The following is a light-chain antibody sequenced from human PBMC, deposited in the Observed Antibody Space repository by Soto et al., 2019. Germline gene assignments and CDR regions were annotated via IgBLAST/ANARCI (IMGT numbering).Light chain of an antibody. CDR1: QGISTS. CDR2: TAS. V-gene: IGKV1-12*01. J-gene: IGKJ2*01. CDR3: QQYGSSPPYT. Sequence: DIQMTQSPSSVSASVGDRVTITCRASQGISTSLAWYQQKPGAAPKLLMYTASSLQDGVPSRFSGSGSGTDFTLTISSLQPEDFATYYCQQYGSSPPYTFGQGTKLEIK.